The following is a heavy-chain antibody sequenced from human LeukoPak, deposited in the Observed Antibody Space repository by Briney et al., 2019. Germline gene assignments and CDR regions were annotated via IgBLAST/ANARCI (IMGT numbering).Heavy chain of an antibody. CDR2: INHSGST. V-gene: IGHV4-34*01. Sequence: SETLSLTCAVYGGSFSGYYWSWISQPPGKGLEWIGEINHSGSTNYNPSLKSRVTISVDTSKNQFSLKLSSVTAADTAVYYCARAGGHDYGDPGDYWGQGTLVTVSS. D-gene: IGHD4-17*01. J-gene: IGHJ4*02. CDR3: ARAGGHDYGDPGDY. CDR1: GGSFSGYY.